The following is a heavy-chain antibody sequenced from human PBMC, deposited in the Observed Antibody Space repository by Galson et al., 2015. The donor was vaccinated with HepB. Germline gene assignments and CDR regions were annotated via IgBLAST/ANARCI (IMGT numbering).Heavy chain of an antibody. CDR1: GYSFTSYW. CDR3: ARHVALLWFGEIQTAFDI. J-gene: IGHJ3*02. CDR2: IDPSDSYT. D-gene: IGHD3-10*01. V-gene: IGHV5-10-1*01. Sequence: QSGAEVKKPGESLRISCKGSGYSFTSYWISWVRQMPGKGLEWMGRIDPSDSYTNYSPSFQGHVTISADKSISTAYLQWSSLKASDTAMYYCARHVALLWFGEIQTAFDIWGQGTMVTVSS.